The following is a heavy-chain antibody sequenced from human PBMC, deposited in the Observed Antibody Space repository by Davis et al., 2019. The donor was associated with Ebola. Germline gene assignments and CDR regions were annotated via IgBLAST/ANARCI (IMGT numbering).Heavy chain of an antibody. CDR3: ARGWLRGYLDY. D-gene: IGHD3-3*01. CDR2: TYYNSKWYN. V-gene: IGHV6-1*01. CDR1: GDSVSSGG. J-gene: IGHJ4*02. Sequence: PSETLSLTCAIFGDSVSSGGWNWVRQSPSRGLEWLGRTYYNSKWYNDYAVSVKSRITINPDTSKNQFSLQLNSVTPEDTALYYCARGWLRGYLDYWGQGTLVTVSS.